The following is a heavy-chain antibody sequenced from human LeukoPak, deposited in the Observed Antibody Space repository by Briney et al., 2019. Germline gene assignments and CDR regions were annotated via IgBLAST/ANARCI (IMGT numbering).Heavy chain of an antibody. D-gene: IGHD3-10*01. CDR1: GGSISSGGYY. Sequence: SETLSLTCTVSGGSISSGGYYWSWIRQHPGKGLEWIGYIYYSGSTYYNPSLKSRVTISVDTSKNQFSLKLSSVTAADTAVYYCARGARFGERPWNFDYWGQGTLVTVSP. V-gene: IGHV4-31*03. J-gene: IGHJ4*02. CDR2: IYYSGST. CDR3: ARGARFGERPWNFDY.